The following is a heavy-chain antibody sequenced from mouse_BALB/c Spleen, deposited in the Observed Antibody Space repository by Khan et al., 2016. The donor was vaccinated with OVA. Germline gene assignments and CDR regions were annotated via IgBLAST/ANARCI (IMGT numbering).Heavy chain of an antibody. CDR2: IAPGSGST. D-gene: IGHD1-1*01. CDR3: ARSNDYGSSYWAMDY. CDR1: GYTFTSYW. Sequence: DLVKPGASVKLSCKASGYTFTSYWINWIKQRPGQGLECIGRIAPGSGSTYYNEILKGKATLTVDKSSSTAYIQLSSLSSEDSAADFLARSNDYGSSYWAMDYWGQGTPVTVAS. V-gene: IGHV1S41*01. J-gene: IGHJ4*01.